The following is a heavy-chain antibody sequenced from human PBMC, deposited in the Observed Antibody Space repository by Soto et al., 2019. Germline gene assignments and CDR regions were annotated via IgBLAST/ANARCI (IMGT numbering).Heavy chain of an antibody. V-gene: IGHV3-23*01. D-gene: IGHD6-19*01. J-gene: IGHJ6*02. Sequence: GGSLRLSCTASGFTFRSYAMSWVRQAPGKGLEWVSAISGSGGSTYYADSVKGRFTISRDNSKNTLYLQMNSLRAEDTAVYYCAKVKYSNGPLDVWGQGTTVTVSS. CDR3: AKVKYSNGPLDV. CDR2: ISGSGGST. CDR1: GFTFRSYA.